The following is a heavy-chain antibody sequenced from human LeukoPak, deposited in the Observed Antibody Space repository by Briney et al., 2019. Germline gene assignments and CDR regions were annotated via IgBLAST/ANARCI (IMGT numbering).Heavy chain of an antibody. V-gene: IGHV1-46*01. CDR1: GYTFTSYY. Sequence: ASVKVSCKASGYTFTSYYMHWVRQAPGQGLEWMGIINPSGGSTSYAQKFQGRVTMARDTSTSTVYMELSSLRSEDTAVYYCVRSSGRSPNRDYMDVRGKGTTVTISS. CDR3: VRSSGRSPNRDYMDV. D-gene: IGHD1-14*01. J-gene: IGHJ6*03. CDR2: INPSGGST.